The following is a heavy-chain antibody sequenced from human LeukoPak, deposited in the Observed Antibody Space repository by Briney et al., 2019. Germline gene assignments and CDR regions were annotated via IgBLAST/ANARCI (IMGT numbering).Heavy chain of an antibody. Sequence: GGTLRLSCAASGFTFSTYGMSWVRQAPGKGLEWVSAINGRGGRTYYADSVKGRFSISRDNSKNTLFLQMNNLRTDDTSMYYCVTDLHGINWYVYWGQGTLVTVSS. D-gene: IGHD3-16*01. CDR3: VTDLHGINWYVY. CDR2: INGRGGRT. CDR1: GFTFSTYG. J-gene: IGHJ4*02. V-gene: IGHV3-23*01.